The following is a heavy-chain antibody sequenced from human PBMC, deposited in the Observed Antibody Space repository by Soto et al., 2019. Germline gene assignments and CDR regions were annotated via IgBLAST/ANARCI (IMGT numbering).Heavy chain of an antibody. V-gene: IGHV3-64D*06. CDR2: ISSNGGST. J-gene: IGHJ3*02. D-gene: IGHD3-10*01. Sequence: GGSLRLSCSASGFTFSSYAMHWVRQAPGKGLEYVSAISSNGGSTYYADSVKGRFTISRDNSKNTLYLQMSSLRAEDTAVYYCVKDFGGWFAEKGAFDIWGQGTMVTVSS. CDR3: VKDFGGWFAEKGAFDI. CDR1: GFTFSSYA.